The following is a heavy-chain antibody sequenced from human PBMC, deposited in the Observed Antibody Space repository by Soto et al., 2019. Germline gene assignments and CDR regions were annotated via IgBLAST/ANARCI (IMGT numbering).Heavy chain of an antibody. V-gene: IGHV1-69*01. CDR1: GGTFSSYA. D-gene: IGHD2-21*02. CDR3: ARDRDCGGDCYSWAPNYGMDV. CDR2: IIPIFGTA. Sequence: SVKVSCKASGGTFSSYAISWVRQAPGQGLESMGGIIPIFGTANYAQKFQGRVTITADESTSTAYMELSSLRSEDTAVYYCARDRDCGGDCYSWAPNYGMDVWGQGTTVTVSS. J-gene: IGHJ6*02.